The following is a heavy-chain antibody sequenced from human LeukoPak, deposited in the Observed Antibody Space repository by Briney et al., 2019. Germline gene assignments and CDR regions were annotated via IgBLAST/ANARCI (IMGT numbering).Heavy chain of an antibody. J-gene: IGHJ4*02. CDR2: INSDGSST. V-gene: IGHV3-74*01. Sequence: GGSLRLSCAASGFTFSSYWMHWVRQAPGKGLVWVSRINSDGSSTSYADSVKGRFTISRDNAKNTLYLQMNSLRAEDTAVYYCARGEQWLAHFDYWGQGTLVTVSS. D-gene: IGHD6-19*01. CDR1: GFTFSSYW. CDR3: ARGEQWLAHFDY.